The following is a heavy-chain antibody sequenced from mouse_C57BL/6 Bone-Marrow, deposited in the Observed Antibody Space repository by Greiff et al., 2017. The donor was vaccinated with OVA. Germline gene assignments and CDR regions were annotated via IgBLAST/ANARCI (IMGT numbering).Heavy chain of an antibody. CDR2: IYPRSGNT. Sequence: VQLQESGAELARPGASVKLSCKASGYTFTSYGISWVKQRTGQGLEWIGEIYPRSGNTYYNEKFKGKATLTADKSSSTAYMELRSLTSEDSAVYFCARFDYDVLFDYWGQGTTLTVSS. CDR3: ARFDYDVLFDY. V-gene: IGHV1-81*01. J-gene: IGHJ2*01. D-gene: IGHD2-4*01. CDR1: GYTFTSYG.